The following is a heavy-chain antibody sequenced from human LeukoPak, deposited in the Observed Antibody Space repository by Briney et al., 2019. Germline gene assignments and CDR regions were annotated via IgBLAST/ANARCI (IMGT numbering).Heavy chain of an antibody. CDR2: INHSGST. CDR1: GGSFSGYY. D-gene: IGHD3-22*01. Sequence: SETLSLTCAVYGGSFSGYYWSWIRQPPGKGLEWIGEINHSGSTNYNPSLKSRVTISVDTSKNQFSLKLSSVTAPDTAVYYCARGSANYYDSSGYYPFDYWGQGTLVTVSS. CDR3: ARGSANYYDSSGYYPFDY. J-gene: IGHJ4*02. V-gene: IGHV4-34*01.